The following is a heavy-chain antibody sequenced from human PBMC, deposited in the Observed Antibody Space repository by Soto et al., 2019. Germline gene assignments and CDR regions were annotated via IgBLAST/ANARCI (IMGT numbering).Heavy chain of an antibody. CDR1: GYTFTSYG. V-gene: IGHV1-18*01. Sequence: ASVKVSCKASGYTFTSYGISWVRQAPGQGLEWMGWISAYNGNTNYAQKLQGRVTMTTDTSTSTAYMELRSLRSDDTAVYYCARERLDYGGNPAFDYWGQGTRVTVSS. D-gene: IGHD4-17*01. CDR3: ARERLDYGGNPAFDY. CDR2: ISAYNGNT. J-gene: IGHJ4*02.